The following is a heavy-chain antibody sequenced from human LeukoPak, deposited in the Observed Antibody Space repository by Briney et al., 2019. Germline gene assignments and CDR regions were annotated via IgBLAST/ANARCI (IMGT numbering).Heavy chain of an antibody. Sequence: LSETLSLTCAVYGGSFSGYYWSWIRQPPGKGLEWIGEINHSGSTNYNPSLKSRVTISVDTSKNQFSLKLSSVTAADTAAYYCARRRMIVVVNNWFDPWGQGTLVTVSS. D-gene: IGHD3-22*01. V-gene: IGHV4-34*01. J-gene: IGHJ5*02. CDR1: GGSFSGYY. CDR2: INHSGST. CDR3: ARRRMIVVVNNWFDP.